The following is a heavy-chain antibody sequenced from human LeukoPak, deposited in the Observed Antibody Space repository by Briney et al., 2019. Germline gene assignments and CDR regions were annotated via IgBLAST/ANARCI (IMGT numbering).Heavy chain of an antibody. CDR2: MNPNSGNT. CDR3: ARLPHLQLAATDYVDV. CDR1: GYTFTSYD. D-gene: IGHD6-6*01. V-gene: IGHV1-8*01. J-gene: IGHJ6*03. Sequence: GASVKVSCKASGYTFTSYDINWVRQATGQGLEWMGWMNPNSGNTGYAQKFQGRVTMTRNTSISTAYMELSSLRSEDTAVYYCARLPHLQLAATDYVDVWGKGTTVTVSS.